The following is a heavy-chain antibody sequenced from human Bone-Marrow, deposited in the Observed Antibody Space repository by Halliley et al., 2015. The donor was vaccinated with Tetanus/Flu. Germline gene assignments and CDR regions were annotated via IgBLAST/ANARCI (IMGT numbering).Heavy chain of an antibody. CDR2: IYSSGNT. CDR3: ARDNGIAVAELDY. CDR1: GDSFNDYY. J-gene: IGHJ4*02. D-gene: IGHD2-8*01. V-gene: IGHV4-59*01. Sequence: GLVKPSETLSLTCTVSGDSFNDYYWSWIRQPPGKGLEWIGYIYSSGNTDSNPSLKSRVTISIDTSEKQISLKVRSVTAADTAVYYCARDNGIAVAELDYWGQGTLVTVSS.